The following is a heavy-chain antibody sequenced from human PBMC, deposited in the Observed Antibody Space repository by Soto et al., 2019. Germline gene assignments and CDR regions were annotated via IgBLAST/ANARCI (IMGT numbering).Heavy chain of an antibody. CDR3: VRGRGWFDP. V-gene: IGHV3-7*01. D-gene: IGHD3-10*01. CDR2: INQDGSEK. CDR1: GFTFTTYW. Sequence: EMQLVESGGGLVQPGGSLRLSCAASGFTFTTYWMSWVRQAPGKGLERVAKINQDGSEKDYLDSVKGRLTISRDNAKNSVYLQMDSLRAEDTAVYHCVRGRGWFDPWGQGTLVTVSS. J-gene: IGHJ5*02.